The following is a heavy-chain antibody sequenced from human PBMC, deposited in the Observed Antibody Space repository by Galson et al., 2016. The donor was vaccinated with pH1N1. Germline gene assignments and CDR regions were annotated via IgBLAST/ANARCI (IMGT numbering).Heavy chain of an antibody. V-gene: IGHV2-5*02. J-gene: IGHJ4*02. CDR2: ISWDDDK. CDR1: GFSLSTSGVG. Sequence: PALVKPTQTLTLTCTFSGFSLSTSGVGVGWIRQPPGKALEWLALISWDDDKRYSPSLQSRLTITKDTSKNQVVLTMTNMDPVDTATYYCARNGYGDYVGYFDYWGQGTLLTVSS. CDR3: ARNGYGDYVGYFDY. D-gene: IGHD4-17*01.